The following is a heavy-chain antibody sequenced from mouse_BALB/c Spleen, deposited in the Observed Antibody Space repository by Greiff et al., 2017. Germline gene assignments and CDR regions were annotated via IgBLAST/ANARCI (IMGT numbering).Heavy chain of an antibody. D-gene: IGHD1-1*01. J-gene: IGHJ3*01. CDR3: ARRGYYYGSRVLFAY. CDR2: ISSGGGST. V-gene: IGHV5-12-1*01. CDR1: GFAFSSYD. Sequence: EVQLVESGGGLVKPGGSLKLSCAASGFAFSSYDMSWVRQTPEKRLEWVAYISSGGGSTYYPDTVKGRFTISRDNAKNTLYLQMSSLKSEDTAMYYCARRGYYYGSRVLFAYWGQGTLVTVSA.